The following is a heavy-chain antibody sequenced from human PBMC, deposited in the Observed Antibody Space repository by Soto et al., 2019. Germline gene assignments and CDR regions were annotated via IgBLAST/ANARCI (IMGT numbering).Heavy chain of an antibody. V-gene: IGHV1-2*02. D-gene: IGHD1-1*01. CDR2: INGNSGGT. Sequence: ASVKVSCKASGYTFTGYYTHWVRQAPGQGLEWMGWINGNSGGTKYAQKFQGRVTMTRDTSISTAYMELSRLTSDDTAVYYCARAGLTTLEMATTSWGRGTLVTVS. J-gene: IGHJ5*02. CDR3: ARAGLTTLEMATTS. CDR1: GYTFTGYY.